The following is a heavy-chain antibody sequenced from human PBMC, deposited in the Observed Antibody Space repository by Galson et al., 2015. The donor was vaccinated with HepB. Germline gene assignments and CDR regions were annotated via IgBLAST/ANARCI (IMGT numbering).Heavy chain of an antibody. J-gene: IGHJ2*01. V-gene: IGHV3-48*01. Sequence: SLRLSCAASGFTFSSYSMNWVRQAPGKGLEWISYIRSSDGTIYQAESVKGRFTISRDNAKNSLYLQMNSLRAEDTAMYYCARVPSAYDGPPFDLWGRGTLVTISS. CDR3: ARVPSAYDGPPFDL. CDR1: GFTFSSYS. D-gene: IGHD5-12*01. CDR2: IRSSDGTI.